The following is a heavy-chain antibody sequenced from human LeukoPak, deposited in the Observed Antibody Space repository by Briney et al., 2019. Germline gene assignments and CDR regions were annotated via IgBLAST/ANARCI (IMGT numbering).Heavy chain of an antibody. Sequence: SVKVSCKASGYTFTNYGVSWVRQAPGQGLEWMGGIIPIFGTANYAQKFQGRVTITTDESTSTAYMELSSLRSEDTAVYYCATSLSSSTPYYFDYWGQGTLVTVSS. CDR2: IIPIFGTA. CDR1: GYTFTNYG. J-gene: IGHJ4*02. D-gene: IGHD6-13*01. V-gene: IGHV1-69*05. CDR3: ATSLSSSTPYYFDY.